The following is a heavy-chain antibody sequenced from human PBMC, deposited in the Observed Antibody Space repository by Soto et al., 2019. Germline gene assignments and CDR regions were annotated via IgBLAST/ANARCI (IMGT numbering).Heavy chain of an antibody. V-gene: IGHV3-23*01. CDR2: ISGSGGST. CDR1: GFTFSSYA. CDR3: AKATNWYDRLFSY. J-gene: IGHJ4*02. D-gene: IGHD1-1*01. Sequence: EVQLLESGGGLVQPGGSLRLSCAASGFTFSSYAMSWVRQAPGKGLEWVSAISGSGGSTYYADSVKGRFTISRDNSKNTLFLQMNSLRAEDTAVYYCAKATNWYDRLFSYWGQGTLVTVSS.